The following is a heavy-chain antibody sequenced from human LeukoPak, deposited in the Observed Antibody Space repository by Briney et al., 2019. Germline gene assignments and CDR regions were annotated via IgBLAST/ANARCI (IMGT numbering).Heavy chain of an antibody. CDR2: ISITSYI. Sequence: PGGTLRLSCAASGFTFSSYSMNWGRQAPGKGLEWVSSISITSYIYYADSVKGRFTISRDNAKSSLYLQMNSLRAEDTAVYYCARSYIRDWLFFNWFDPWGQGTLVTVSS. D-gene: IGHD3/OR15-3a*01. J-gene: IGHJ5*02. CDR1: GFTFSSYS. V-gene: IGHV3-21*01. CDR3: ARSYIRDWLFFNWFDP.